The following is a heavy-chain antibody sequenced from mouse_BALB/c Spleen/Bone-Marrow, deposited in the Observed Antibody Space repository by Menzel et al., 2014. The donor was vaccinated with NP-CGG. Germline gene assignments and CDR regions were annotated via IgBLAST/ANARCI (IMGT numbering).Heavy chain of an antibody. V-gene: IGHV5-12-1*01. Sequence: EVQRVESGGGLVKPGGSLKLSCAASGFAFSSYDMSWVRQTPEKRLEWVAYISSGGGSTYYPDTVKGRFTISRDNAKNTLYLQMSGLKSEDTAMYYCARHRYYFDYWGQGTTLTVSS. CDR1: GFAFSSYD. J-gene: IGHJ2*01. CDR2: ISSGGGST. CDR3: ARHRYYFDY.